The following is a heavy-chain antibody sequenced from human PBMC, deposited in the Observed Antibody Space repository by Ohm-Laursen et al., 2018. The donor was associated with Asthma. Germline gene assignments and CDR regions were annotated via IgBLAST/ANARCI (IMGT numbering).Heavy chain of an antibody. D-gene: IGHD3-22*01. CDR3: ARGVGYHLF. J-gene: IGHJ4*02. CDR1: GDSVSSGTHY. CDR2: VSYSGST. Sequence: TLSLTCTASGDSVSSGTHYWSWIRQPPGKGLEWIGYVSYSGSTNYNPSLKSRVTISADTSKNQFSLRLSSVTAADTAEYYCARGVGYHLFWGQGTLVTVSS. V-gene: IGHV4-61*01.